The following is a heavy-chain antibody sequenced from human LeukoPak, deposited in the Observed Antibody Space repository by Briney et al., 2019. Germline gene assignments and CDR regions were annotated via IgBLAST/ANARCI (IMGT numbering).Heavy chain of an antibody. Sequence: GAPVTVSCKASGYTFTSYDINWVRQATGQGLEWMGWMNPNSGNTGYAQKFQGRVTMTRNTSISTAYMELSSLRSEDTAVYYCARGGYSSSWLSGINWFDPWGQGTLVTVSS. CDR1: GYTFTSYD. D-gene: IGHD6-13*01. J-gene: IGHJ5*02. CDR3: ARGGYSSSWLSGINWFDP. CDR2: MNPNSGNT. V-gene: IGHV1-8*01.